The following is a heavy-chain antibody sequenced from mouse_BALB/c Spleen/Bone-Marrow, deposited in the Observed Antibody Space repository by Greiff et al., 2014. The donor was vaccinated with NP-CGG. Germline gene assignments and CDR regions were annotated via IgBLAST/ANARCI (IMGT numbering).Heavy chain of an antibody. CDR3: ARSDGGFPYSFDS. Sequence: VQLVESGPELVKPGALVKISCKASGYTFTSYDINWVKQRPGQGLEWIGWIYPGDGSTKYNEKFKGKATLTADRSSSTAYMQLSSLTSENSAVYFCARSDGGFPYSFDSWGQGTTLTVSS. V-gene: IGHV1S56*01. J-gene: IGHJ2*01. CDR2: IYPGDGST. D-gene: IGHD1-1*02. CDR1: GYTFTSYD.